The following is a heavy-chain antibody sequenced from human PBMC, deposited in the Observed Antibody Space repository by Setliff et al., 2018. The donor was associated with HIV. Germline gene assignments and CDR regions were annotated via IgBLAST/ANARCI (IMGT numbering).Heavy chain of an antibody. CDR2: IRSKANSYAT. CDR1: GFTFSGSA. CDR3: TRGSHLPYFDL. V-gene: IGHV3-73*01. Sequence: PGESLRLSCAASGFTFSGSAMHWVRQASGKGLEWVGRIRSKANSYATAYAASVKGRFTISRDDSKNTAYLQMNSLKTEDTAVYYCTRGSHLPYFDLWGRGTLVTVSS. D-gene: IGHD3-10*01. J-gene: IGHJ2*01.